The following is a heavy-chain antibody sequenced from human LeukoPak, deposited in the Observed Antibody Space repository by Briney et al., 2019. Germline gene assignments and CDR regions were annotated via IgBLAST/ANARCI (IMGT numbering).Heavy chain of an antibody. V-gene: IGHV3-20*04. CDR2: INWNGGRT. CDR3: ARVLPGYYYDSSGPIGAFDI. J-gene: IGHJ3*02. D-gene: IGHD3-22*01. Sequence: GSLRLSCAASGFTFDDYGMSWVREAPGKGLEWVSGINWNGGRTGYADSVKGRFNISRDKDKNSLYLQMNSLRAEDTALYYCARVLPGYYYDSSGPIGAFDIWGQGTMVTVSS. CDR1: GFTFDDYG.